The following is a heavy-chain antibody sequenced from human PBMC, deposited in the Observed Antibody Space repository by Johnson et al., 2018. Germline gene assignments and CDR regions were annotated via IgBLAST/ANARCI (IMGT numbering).Heavy chain of an antibody. D-gene: IGHD6-13*01. V-gene: IGHV4-59*01. CDR3: ARAPSIAAPGYYYYYLDV. CDR2: IYDTGST. Sequence: QVQLQESGPGLVKPSETLSLTCTVSGGSIMSYYWTWIRQPPGKGLEWIGYIYDTGSTNYNPSLRSRVTISVDTSKNQFSLKLSSGTAADTAVYYCARAPSIAAPGYYYYYLDVWGKGTTVTVSS. CDR1: GGSIMSYY. J-gene: IGHJ6*03.